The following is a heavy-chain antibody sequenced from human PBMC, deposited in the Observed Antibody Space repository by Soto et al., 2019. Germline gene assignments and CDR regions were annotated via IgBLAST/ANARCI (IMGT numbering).Heavy chain of an antibody. CDR2: VSNRNGVT. V-gene: IGHV1-18*04. Sequence: ASVKVSCKTSGYTFANFDFSWVVQSRGQGLEWMGWVSNRNGVTNYAENFRDRVTISTDTSTNTVYMELRSLRSDDTAVYFCARERLNTGWYGFDYWGQGTQVTVSS. D-gene: IGHD6-19*01. CDR1: GYTFANFD. CDR3: ARERLNTGWYGFDY. J-gene: IGHJ4*02.